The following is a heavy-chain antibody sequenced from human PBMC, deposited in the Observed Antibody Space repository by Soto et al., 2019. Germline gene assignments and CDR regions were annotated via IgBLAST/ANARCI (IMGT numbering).Heavy chain of an antibody. CDR1: GGSISSYY. CDR3: ARVWGGAFDI. D-gene: IGHD3-10*01. J-gene: IGHJ3*02. V-gene: IGHV4-59*01. Sequence: SETLSLTCTVSGGSISSYYWSWIRQPPGKGLEWIGHIYYSGSTNYNPSLKSRVTISVDTSKNQFSLKLSSVTAADTAVYYCARVWGGAFDIWGQGTMVTVSS. CDR2: IYYSGST.